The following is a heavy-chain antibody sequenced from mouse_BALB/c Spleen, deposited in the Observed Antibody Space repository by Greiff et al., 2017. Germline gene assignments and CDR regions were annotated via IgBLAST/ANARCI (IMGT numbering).Heavy chain of an antibody. CDR3: ARGPFYWYFDV. V-gene: IGHV1-87*01. J-gene: IGHJ1*01. CDR1: GYTFTSYW. CDR2: IYPGDGDT. Sequence: QVQLQQSGAELARPGASVKLSCKASGYTFTSYWMQWVKQRPGQGLEWIGAIYPGDGDTRYTQKFKGKATLTADKSSSTAYMQLSSLASEDSAVYYCARGPFYWYFDVWGAGTTVTVSS.